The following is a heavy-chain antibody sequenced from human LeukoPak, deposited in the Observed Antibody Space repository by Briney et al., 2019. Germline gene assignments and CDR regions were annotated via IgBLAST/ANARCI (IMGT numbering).Heavy chain of an antibody. CDR3: ARGEDQLDY. CDR2: IWYDGSNK. J-gene: IGHJ4*02. V-gene: IGHV3-33*01. CDR1: GFTFSSHG. Sequence: GRSLRLSCAASGFTFSSHGMHWVRQAPGKGLEWVAVIWYDGSNKYYADSVKGRFTISRDNSKNMVSLQMSRLRAEDTAVYYCARGEDQLDYWGQGTLVTVSS.